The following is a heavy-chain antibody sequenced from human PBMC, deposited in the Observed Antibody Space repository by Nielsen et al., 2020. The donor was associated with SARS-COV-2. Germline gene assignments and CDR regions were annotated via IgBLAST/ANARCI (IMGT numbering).Heavy chain of an antibody. J-gene: IGHJ6*02. CDR3: TRVSSMWLTYMDV. V-gene: IGHV3-7*01. CDR1: GFTFKNYA. D-gene: IGHD6-19*01. Sequence: GSLRLSCAASGFTFKNYAMSWVRQAPGKGLEWVANIEEDGSEKFYLDSVKGRFTISRDNAKNSLYLQMNSLRAEDTAVYYCTRVSSMWLTYMDVWGQGTTVTVSS. CDR2: IEEDGSEK.